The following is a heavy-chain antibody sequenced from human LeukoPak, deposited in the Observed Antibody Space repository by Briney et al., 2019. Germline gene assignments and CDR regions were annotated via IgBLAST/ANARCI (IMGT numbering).Heavy chain of an antibody. CDR3: ARNKHDYGDYYYYYGMDV. CDR1: GGSISSSSYY. V-gene: IGHV4-39*07. D-gene: IGHD4-17*01. Sequence: SETLSLTCTVSGGSISSSSYYWGWIRQPPGKGLEWIGSIYYSGSTYYNPSLKSRVTISVDTSKNQFSLKLSSVTAADTAVYYCARNKHDYGDYYYYYGMDVWGQGTTVTVSS. J-gene: IGHJ6*02. CDR2: IYYSGST.